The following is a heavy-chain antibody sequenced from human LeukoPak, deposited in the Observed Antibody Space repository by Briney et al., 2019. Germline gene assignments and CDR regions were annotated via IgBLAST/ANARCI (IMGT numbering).Heavy chain of an antibody. CDR1: GFTFSSNY. D-gene: IGHD6-13*01. V-gene: IGHV3-53*01. Sequence: GGSLRLSCAAYGFTFSSNYMSWVRQAPGKGLEWVSVIYSGGSTYYADSVKGRFTISRDNSKNTLYLQMNSLRAEDTAVYYCATGIAAAGPFDYWGQGTLVTVSS. J-gene: IGHJ4*02. CDR2: IYSGGST. CDR3: ATGIAAAGPFDY.